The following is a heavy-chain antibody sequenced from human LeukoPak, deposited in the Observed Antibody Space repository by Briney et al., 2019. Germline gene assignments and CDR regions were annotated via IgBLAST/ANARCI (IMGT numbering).Heavy chain of an antibody. D-gene: IGHD6-6*01. CDR3: ARSSIAARMHWFDP. CDR1: GGSISSYY. J-gene: IGHJ5*02. Sequence: SETLSLTCTVSGGSISSYYWSWIRQPPGKGLEWIGYIYYSGSTNYNPSLKSRVTISVDTSKNQLSLKLSSVTAADTAVYYCARSSIAARMHWFDPWGQGTLVTVSS. CDR2: IYYSGST. V-gene: IGHV4-59*01.